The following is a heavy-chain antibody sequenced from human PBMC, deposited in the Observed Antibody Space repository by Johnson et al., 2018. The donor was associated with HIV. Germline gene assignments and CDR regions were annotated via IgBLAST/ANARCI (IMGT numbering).Heavy chain of an antibody. V-gene: IGHV3-23*04. D-gene: IGHD1-26*01. CDR1: GFSFDSHA. Sequence: EVQLVESGGVVVQPGGSLRLSCAASGFSFDSHAINWVRQAPGKGLQWVSAISYSGSSTYYADSVKGRFTISRDNSRSTVYLHMINLRAEDTAVYYCARSGVVGATSAVDAFDIWGQGTMVTVSS. CDR2: ISYSGSST. CDR3: ARSGVVGATSAVDAFDI. J-gene: IGHJ3*02.